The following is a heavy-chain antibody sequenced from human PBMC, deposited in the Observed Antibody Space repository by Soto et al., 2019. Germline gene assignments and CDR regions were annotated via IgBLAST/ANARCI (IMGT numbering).Heavy chain of an antibody. V-gene: IGHV1-2*02. CDR1: GYTFTGYY. CDR3: ARDKISEWLLSSYYYYYGMDV. CDR2: INPNSGGT. J-gene: IGHJ6*02. Sequence: ASVKVSCKASGYTFTGYYMHWVRQAPGQGLEWMGWINPNSGGTNYAQKFQGRVTMTRDTSISTAYMELSRLRSDDTAVYYCARDKISEWLLSSYYYYYGMDVWGQGTTVTVSS. D-gene: IGHD3-3*01.